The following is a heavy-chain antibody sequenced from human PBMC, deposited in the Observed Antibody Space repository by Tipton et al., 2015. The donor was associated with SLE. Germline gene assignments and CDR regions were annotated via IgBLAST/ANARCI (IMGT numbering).Heavy chain of an antibody. J-gene: IGHJ4*02. CDR2: MYSSGST. Sequence: TLSLTCTVSGASVRSGGYHWSWIRQAAGQGLEGIGQMYSSGSTSYNPSLESRVTVSVDPSKNQFSLKLSSVTAADTAVYYCARRRFQSASDYWGQGTLVSVSS. V-gene: IGHV4-61*09. CDR3: ARRRFQSASDY. CDR1: GASVRSGGYH. D-gene: IGHD2-21*01.